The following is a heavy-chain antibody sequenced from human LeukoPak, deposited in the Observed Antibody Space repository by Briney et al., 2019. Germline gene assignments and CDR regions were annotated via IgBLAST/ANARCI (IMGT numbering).Heavy chain of an antibody. CDR2: IKSKTDGGTT. V-gene: IGHV3-15*01. CDR3: TTQPVLSMTTIDY. D-gene: IGHD3-16*01. J-gene: IGHJ4*02. Sequence: PGGSLRLSCAASVFTFSNAWMSWVRQAPGKGLEWVGRIKSKTDGGTTDYAAPVKGRFTISRDDSKNTLYLQMNSLKTEDTAVYYSTTQPVLSMTTIDYWGQGTLVTVSS. CDR1: VFTFSNAW.